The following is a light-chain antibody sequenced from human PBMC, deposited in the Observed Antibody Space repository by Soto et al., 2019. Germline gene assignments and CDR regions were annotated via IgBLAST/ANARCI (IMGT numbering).Light chain of an antibody. Sequence: EIVMTQSPATLSVSPGERATLSCRASQSVSSNLAWYQQKPGHAPRLLIYGASTRSTGIPARFIGSGSGTDFTLTFSCLPSEDFAVYYCQQYNNWPPICTFGPGTKVYIK. V-gene: IGKV3-15*01. CDR3: QQYNNWPPICT. CDR1: QSVSSN. J-gene: IGKJ3*01. CDR2: GAS.